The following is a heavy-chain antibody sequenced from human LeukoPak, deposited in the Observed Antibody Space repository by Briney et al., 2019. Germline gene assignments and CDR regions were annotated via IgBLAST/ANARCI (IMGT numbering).Heavy chain of an antibody. D-gene: IGHD2-15*01. CDR2: TNYRSKWYN. J-gene: IGHJ5*02. V-gene: IGHV6-1*01. CDR3: ARDIGPRKSLYNWFDP. CDR1: GDSVSSNSAA. Sequence: SQTLSLTCAISGDSVSSNSAAWNWIRQSPSRGLEWLGRTNYRSKWYNDYAVSVKSRITNNPDTSKNQFSLQLNSVAPEDTAVYYCARDIGPRKSLYNWFDPWGQGTLVTVSS.